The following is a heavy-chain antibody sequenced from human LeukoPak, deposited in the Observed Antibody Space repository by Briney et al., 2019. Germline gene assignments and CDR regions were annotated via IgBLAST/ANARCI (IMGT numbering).Heavy chain of an antibody. V-gene: IGHV3-53*01. CDR3: AGYIYYNSSGYYTPA. CDR2: IYSGGST. J-gene: IGHJ5*02. D-gene: IGHD3-22*01. Sequence: GGSLRLSCVASGFSFNTFALTWVRQALGKGLEWVSVIYSGGSTDYADSVKGRFTISRDNSKNTLYLQMNSLRAEDTAVYYCAGYIYYNSSGYYTPAWGQGTLVTVSS. CDR1: GFSFNTFA.